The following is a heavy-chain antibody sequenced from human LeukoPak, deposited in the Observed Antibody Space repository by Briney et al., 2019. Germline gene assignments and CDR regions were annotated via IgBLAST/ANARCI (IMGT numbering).Heavy chain of an antibody. CDR1: GFTFNTYS. Sequence: GGSLRLSCAASGFTFNTYSMDWVRQAPGKGLEWVSPISSTSSYIYYADSVKGRFTISRDNAKSSLYLQMNSLRAEDTAVYYCAREGITGTTRDDAFDIWGQGTMVTVSS. CDR2: ISSTSSYI. CDR3: AREGITGTTRDDAFDI. V-gene: IGHV3-21*01. D-gene: IGHD1-7*01. J-gene: IGHJ3*02.